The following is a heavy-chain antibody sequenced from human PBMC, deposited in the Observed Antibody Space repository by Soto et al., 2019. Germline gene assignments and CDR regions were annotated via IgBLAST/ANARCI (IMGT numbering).Heavy chain of an antibody. Sequence: QVQLVQSGAEVKKPGSSVKVSCKASGGTFSSYAISWVRQAPGQGLEWMGGIIPIFGTANYAQKFQGRVTITADESMSTAYMELSSLRSEDTAVYYCARDGERNGQLWSGWADWGQGTLVTVSS. CDR3: ARDGERNGQLWSGWAD. D-gene: IGHD5-18*01. CDR2: IIPIFGTA. V-gene: IGHV1-69*01. J-gene: IGHJ4*02. CDR1: GGTFSSYA.